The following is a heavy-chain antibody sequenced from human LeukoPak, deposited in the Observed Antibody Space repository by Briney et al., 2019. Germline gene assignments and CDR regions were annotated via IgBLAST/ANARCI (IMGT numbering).Heavy chain of an antibody. Sequence: GGSLRLSCAASGFTFDDFSMHWVRQAPGKGLEWVSLISWDGGITYYADSVKGRFTISRDNSKSSLYLQLNSLTPEDTALYYCAKDSFVGTTYYLDYWGQGTLVTVSS. D-gene: IGHD1-26*01. J-gene: IGHJ4*02. CDR1: GFTFDDFS. V-gene: IGHV3-43*01. CDR2: ISWDGGIT. CDR3: AKDSFVGTTYYLDY.